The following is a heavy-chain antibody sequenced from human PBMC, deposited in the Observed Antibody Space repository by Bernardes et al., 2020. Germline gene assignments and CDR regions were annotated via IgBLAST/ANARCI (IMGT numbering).Heavy chain of an antibody. CDR2: IYYSGST. J-gene: IGHJ4*02. V-gene: IGHV4-59*08. Sequence: SETLSLTCTVSGGSISSYYWSWIRQPPGKGLEWIGYIYYSGSTNYNPSLKSRVTISVDTSKNQFSLKLSSVTAADTAVYYCARLLGGSARGSYIDYWGQGTLVTVSS. CDR3: ARLLGGSARGSYIDY. CDR1: GGSISSYY. D-gene: IGHD3-16*01.